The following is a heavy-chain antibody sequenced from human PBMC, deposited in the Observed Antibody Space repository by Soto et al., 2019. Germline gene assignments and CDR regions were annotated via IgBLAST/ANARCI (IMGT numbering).Heavy chain of an antibody. D-gene: IGHD4-17*01. Sequence: GGSLRLSCAASGFTFGDYVMNWVRQAPGKGLEWVGFIRSKAYGGTPQYATSVKGRFTISSDDSKGIAYLQMNSLKTEDTAVYYCTREDYGAKSGGFDYWGQGTLVTVYS. J-gene: IGHJ4*02. CDR2: IRSKAYGGTP. CDR3: TREDYGAKSGGFDY. CDR1: GFTFGDYV. V-gene: IGHV3-49*04.